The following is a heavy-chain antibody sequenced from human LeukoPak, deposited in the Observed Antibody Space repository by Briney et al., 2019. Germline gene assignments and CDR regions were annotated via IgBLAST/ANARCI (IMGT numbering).Heavy chain of an antibody. V-gene: IGHV3-48*04. CDR2: ISSSGSTI. CDR3: ARDGYSGYGHYFDY. CDR1: GFTFSSYW. J-gene: IGHJ4*02. D-gene: IGHD5-12*01. Sequence: GGSLRLSCAASGFTFSSYWMSWVRQAPGKGLEWVSYISSSGSTIYYADSVKGRFTISRDNAKNSLFLQMNSLRAEDTAVYYCARDGYSGYGHYFDYWGQGSLVTVSS.